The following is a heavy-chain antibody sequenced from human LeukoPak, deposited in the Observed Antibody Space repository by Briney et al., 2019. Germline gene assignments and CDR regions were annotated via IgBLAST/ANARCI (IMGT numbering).Heavy chain of an antibody. D-gene: IGHD3-22*01. V-gene: IGHV3-43*02. J-gene: IGHJ4*02. CDR1: GFTFGDYP. Sequence: GGSLRLSCAASGFTFGDYPMHWVRQGPGKGLEWVSLINGDGGRTYYVDSVKGRFTISRDNSKNSLYLQMNSLRTEDTALYYCAKGMYYYDSSGYSSPIDYWGQGTLVTVSS. CDR2: INGDGGRT. CDR3: AKGMYYYDSSGYSSPIDY.